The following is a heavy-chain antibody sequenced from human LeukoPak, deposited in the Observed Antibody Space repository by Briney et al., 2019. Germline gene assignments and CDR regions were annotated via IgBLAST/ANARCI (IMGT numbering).Heavy chain of an antibody. CDR2: INHSGST. D-gene: IGHD6-25*01. CDR3: ARGPIAATSNWFDP. V-gene: IGHV4-34*01. CDR1: GGSFSGYY. Sequence: PSETLSLTCAVYGGSFSGYYWSWIRQPPGKGLEWIGEINHSGSTNYNPSLKSRVTLSVDTSKNQFSLKLSSVTAADTAVYYCARGPIAATSNWFDPWGQGTLVTVSS. J-gene: IGHJ5*02.